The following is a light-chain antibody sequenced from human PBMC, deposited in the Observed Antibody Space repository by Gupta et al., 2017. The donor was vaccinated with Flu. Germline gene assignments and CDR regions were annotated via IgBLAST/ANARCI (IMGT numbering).Light chain of an antibody. CDR3: QQYDTWPYS. V-gene: IGKV3-15*01. Sequence: GEIATLSCRASLFLYGRLAWYQQTPGQAPRLLMSGASTRASDVPASFSGSGSATEFTLTIDSLQSEDSGVYYCQQYDTWPYSFGQGTKVEIK. CDR2: GAS. CDR1: LFLYGR. J-gene: IGKJ2*03.